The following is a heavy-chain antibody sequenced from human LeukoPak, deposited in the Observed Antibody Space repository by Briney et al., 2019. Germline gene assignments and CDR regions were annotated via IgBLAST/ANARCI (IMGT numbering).Heavy chain of an antibody. CDR1: GFTFSSYG. Sequence: GGSLRLSCAASGFTFSSYGMHWVRQAPGKGLEWVAFMRYDGSNKYYADSVKGRFTISRDNSKNTLYLQMNSLRAEDTAVYYCAKDSTVTHGTPIDYWGQGTLVTVSS. V-gene: IGHV3-30*02. CDR2: MRYDGSNK. D-gene: IGHD4-17*01. CDR3: AKDSTVTHGTPIDY. J-gene: IGHJ4*02.